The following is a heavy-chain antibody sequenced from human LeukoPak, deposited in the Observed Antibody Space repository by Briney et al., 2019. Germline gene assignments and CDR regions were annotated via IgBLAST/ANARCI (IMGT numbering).Heavy chain of an antibody. CDR1: GGSISSGGYY. D-gene: IGHD3-3*01. CDR3: ARAKGDFWSGYYPRINWFNP. V-gene: IGHV4-61*08. J-gene: IGHJ5*02. CDR2: IYYSGST. Sequence: PSETLSLTCAVSGGSISSGGYYWSWIRQPPGKGLEWIGYIYYSGSTNYNPSLKSRVTISVDTSKNQFSLKLSSVTAADTAVHYCARAKGDFWSGYYPRINWFNPWGQGTLVTVSS.